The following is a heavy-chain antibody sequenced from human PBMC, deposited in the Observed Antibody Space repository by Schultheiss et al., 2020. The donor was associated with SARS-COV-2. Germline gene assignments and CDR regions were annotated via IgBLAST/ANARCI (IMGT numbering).Heavy chain of an antibody. J-gene: IGHJ4*02. V-gene: IGHV4-59*12. CDR2: IYYSGST. CDR3: ARGRGYSGYDYGVDY. Sequence: SQTLSLTCTVSGGSISSYYWNWIRQPPGKGLEWIGYIYYSGSTNYNPSLKSRVTISVDTSKNQFSLKLSSVTAADTAVYYCARGRGYSGYDYGVDYWGQGTLVTVSS. CDR1: GGSISSYY. D-gene: IGHD5-12*01.